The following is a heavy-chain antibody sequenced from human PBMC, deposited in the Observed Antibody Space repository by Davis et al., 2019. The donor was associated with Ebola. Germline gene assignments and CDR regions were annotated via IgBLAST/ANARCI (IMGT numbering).Heavy chain of an antibody. V-gene: IGHV1-18*01. D-gene: IGHD2-21*02. CDR2: ISPSIGNT. J-gene: IGHJ4*02. Sequence: ASAQVSCKASAYTFTSYGISWVRQAPGQGLEWMGWISPSIGNTNYAQKLQGRVTMTTDTSTSTAYMELSSLTTGDTAVYYCARGYSPKCRGGDCVNDFWGQGTLVTVST. CDR1: AYTFTSYG. CDR3: ARGYSPKCRGGDCVNDF.